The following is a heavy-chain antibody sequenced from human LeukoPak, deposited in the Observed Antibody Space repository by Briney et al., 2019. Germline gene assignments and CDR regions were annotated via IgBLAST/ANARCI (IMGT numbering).Heavy chain of an antibody. Sequence: ASVKVSCKASGYTIISYDINWVRQATGQGLEWMGWMNPNSGNTGYAQKFQGRVTMTRNTSISTAYMELSSLRSEDTAVYYCARGASSKSAFGMDVWGQGTTVTVSS. CDR1: GYTIISYD. D-gene: IGHD6-13*01. V-gene: IGHV1-8*01. CDR2: MNPNSGNT. CDR3: ARGASSKSAFGMDV. J-gene: IGHJ6*02.